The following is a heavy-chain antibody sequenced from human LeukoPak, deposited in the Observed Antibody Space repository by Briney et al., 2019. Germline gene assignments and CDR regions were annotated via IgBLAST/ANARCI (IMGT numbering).Heavy chain of an antibody. D-gene: IGHD3-9*01. CDR1: GYTFTGYY. V-gene: IGHV1-2*06. CDR3: ARCQDCYFDWFLPSAYGMDV. CDR2: INPNSGGT. J-gene: IGHJ6*02. Sequence: ASVKVSCKASGYTFTGYYMHWVRQAPGQGLEWMGRINPNSGGTNYAQKFQGRVTMTRDTSISTAYMELSRLRSDDTAVYYCARCQDCYFDWFLPSAYGMDVWGQGTTVAVSS.